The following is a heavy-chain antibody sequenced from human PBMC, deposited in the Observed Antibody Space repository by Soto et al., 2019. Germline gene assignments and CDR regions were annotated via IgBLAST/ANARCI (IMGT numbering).Heavy chain of an antibody. V-gene: IGHV3-30*18. CDR2: ISYDGSNK. Sequence: QVQLVESGGGVVQPGRSLRLSCAASGFTFSSYGMHWVRQAPGKGLEWVAVISYDGSNKYYADSVKGRFTISRYNSKNPLYLLMNSLRAEDTAVYYCAKEVSYGDYPGYLDYGGQGTLVTVSS. D-gene: IGHD4-17*01. CDR1: GFTFSSYG. CDR3: AKEVSYGDYPGYLDY. J-gene: IGHJ4*02.